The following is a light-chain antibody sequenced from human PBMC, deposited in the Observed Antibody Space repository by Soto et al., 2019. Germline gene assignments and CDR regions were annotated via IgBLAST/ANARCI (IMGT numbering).Light chain of an antibody. CDR2: GNS. Sequence: QAVLTQPPSVSGAPGQRVTISCTGSSSNIGTGYDVHWYQQLPGTAPKLLISGNSNRPSGVPDRFSGSKSGTSASLAITGLQSEDEADYYCQSYDSNLSVVFGGGTKLTVL. V-gene: IGLV1-40*01. CDR3: QSYDSNLSVV. J-gene: IGLJ2*01. CDR1: SSNIGTGYD.